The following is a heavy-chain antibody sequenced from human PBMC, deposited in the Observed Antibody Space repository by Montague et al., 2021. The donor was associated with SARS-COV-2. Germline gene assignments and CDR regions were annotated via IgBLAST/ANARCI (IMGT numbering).Heavy chain of an antibody. CDR2: ISTSAYTT. CDR3: TRDYRSIVGDGLDI. Sequence: SLRLSCAASGFTFSNYDMNWVRQAPGKGPEWISYISTSAYTTSYAVSVKGRFTISRDNGKNSLYLQMNSLSVEDTAVYYCTRDYRSIVGDGLDIWGQGTKVTVSS. V-gene: IGHV3-48*03. D-gene: IGHD3-16*02. CDR1: GFTFSNYD. J-gene: IGHJ3*02.